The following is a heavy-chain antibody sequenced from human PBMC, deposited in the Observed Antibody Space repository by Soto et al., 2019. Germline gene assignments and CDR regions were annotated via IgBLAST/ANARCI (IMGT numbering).Heavy chain of an antibody. V-gene: IGHV1-69*01. D-gene: IGHD3-3*01. CDR3: AGKDTIFGVVTWFDP. CDR1: GGTFSSYA. Sequence: QVQLVQSGAEVKKPGSSVKVSCKASGGTFSSYAISWVRQAPGQGLEWMGGIIPIFGTANYAQKFQGRVTITADESTSTDYMELGSLRSEDTAVYYCAGKDTIFGVVTWFDPWGQGTLVTVSS. J-gene: IGHJ5*02. CDR2: IIPIFGTA.